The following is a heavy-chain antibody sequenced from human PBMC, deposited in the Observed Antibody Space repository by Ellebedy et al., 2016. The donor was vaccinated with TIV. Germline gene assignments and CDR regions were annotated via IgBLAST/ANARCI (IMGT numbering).Heavy chain of an antibody. V-gene: IGHV5-10-1*01. D-gene: IGHD2-2*02. CDR1: GYNFGNYW. J-gene: IGHJ4*02. Sequence: GESLKISCKTSGYNFGNYWISWVHQMPGKGLEWMGRIDPDDSDVNYSPSFQGHVTIYSDKSISATYLQWSGLKASDTAMYYCARQRLYFGVYYFDYWGQGTLVTVSS. CDR2: IDPDDSDV. CDR3: ARQRLYFGVYYFDY.